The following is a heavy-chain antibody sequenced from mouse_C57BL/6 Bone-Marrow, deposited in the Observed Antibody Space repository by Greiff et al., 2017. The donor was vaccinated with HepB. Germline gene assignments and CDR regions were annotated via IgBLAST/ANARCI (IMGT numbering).Heavy chain of an antibody. J-gene: IGHJ3*01. CDR3: AREGYDYDEAWFAY. D-gene: IGHD2-4*01. CDR1: GYTFTSYW. Sequence: QVHVKQPGAELVRPGSSVKLSCKASGYTFTSYWMHWVKQRPRQGLEWIGNIDPSDSETHYNQKFKDKATFTVDKSSSTAYMQLSSLTSEDSAVYYCAREGYDYDEAWFAYWGQGTLVTVSA. CDR2: IDPSDSET. V-gene: IGHV1-52*01.